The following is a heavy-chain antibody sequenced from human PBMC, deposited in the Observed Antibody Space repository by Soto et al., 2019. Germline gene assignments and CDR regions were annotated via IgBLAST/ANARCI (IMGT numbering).Heavy chain of an antibody. V-gene: IGHV3-23*01. J-gene: IGHJ1*01. CDR3: AIRWGYCGGECFSWGFRH. Sequence: EVQLLESGGGLVQPGGSLSISCAASGFTFSDYAMGWVRQAPGKVLVWVSGLSGSGSNTYYAGTVKGRFTISGDNPTDTLYLQMNSLSDEDTTVYFCAIRWGYCGGECFSWGFRHWGQGTLVTVSS. CDR2: LSGSGSNT. CDR1: GFTFSDYA. D-gene: IGHD2-21*01.